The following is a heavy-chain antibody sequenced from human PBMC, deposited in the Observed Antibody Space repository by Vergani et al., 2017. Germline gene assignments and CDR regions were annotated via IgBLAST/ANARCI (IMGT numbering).Heavy chain of an antibody. CDR2: ISSGGGDI. J-gene: IGHJ1*01. CDR1: GFTFDTYT. D-gene: IGHD3-10*01. Sequence: EVQLLESGGGLVQPGGSRRLSCAGAGFTFDTYTMAYVRQAPGKGLEWVATISSGGGDIFYADSVKGRFTSSRDNSKNTLFLQMNSLQDEGTAVYYCTTAWGLYYLHGEYFQYWGRGTLVSVSS. CDR3: TTAWGLYYLHGEYFQY. V-gene: IGHV3-23*01.